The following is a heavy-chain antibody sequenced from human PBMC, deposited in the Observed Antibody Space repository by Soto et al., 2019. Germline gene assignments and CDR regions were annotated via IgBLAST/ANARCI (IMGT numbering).Heavy chain of an antibody. Sequence: SETLSLTCTVSGGSISSGGYYWSWIRQHPGKGLEWIGYIYYSGSTYYNPSLKSRVTISVDTSKNQFSLKLSSVTAADTAVYYCATRQLGYCSSTSCYAGFDPWGQGTLVTVSS. CDR1: GGSISSGGYY. V-gene: IGHV4-31*03. D-gene: IGHD2-2*01. J-gene: IGHJ5*02. CDR3: ATRQLGYCSSTSCYAGFDP. CDR2: IYYSGST.